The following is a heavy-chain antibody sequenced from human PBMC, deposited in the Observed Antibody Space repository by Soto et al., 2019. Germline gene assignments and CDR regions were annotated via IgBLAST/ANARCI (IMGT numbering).Heavy chain of an antibody. Sequence: QVQLQESGPGLVKPSQTLSLTCTVSGGSISSGDYYWSWIRQPPGKGLEWIGYIYYSGSTYYNPSLKSRVTIPVDTSENQFSLKLSSVTAADTAVYYCARSFWSGYSSPYYFDYWGQGTLVTVSS. CDR1: GGSISSGDYY. CDR3: ARSFWSGYSSPYYFDY. J-gene: IGHJ4*02. D-gene: IGHD3-3*01. CDR2: IYYSGST. V-gene: IGHV4-30-4*01.